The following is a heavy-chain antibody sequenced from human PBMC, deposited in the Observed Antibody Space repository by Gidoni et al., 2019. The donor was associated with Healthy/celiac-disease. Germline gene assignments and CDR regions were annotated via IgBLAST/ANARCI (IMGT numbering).Heavy chain of an antibody. CDR1: GYTFTGYY. CDR3: ARDLFVRFGKNWFDP. V-gene: IGHV1-2*02. Sequence: QVQLVQPGAEVKKPGVSVKVSCKASGYTFTGYYMHWVRQAPGQGLEWMGWINPNSGGTNYAQKFQGRVTMTRDTSISTAYMELSRLRSDDTAVYYCARDLFVRFGKNWFDPWGQGTLVTVSS. CDR2: INPNSGGT. J-gene: IGHJ5*02. D-gene: IGHD3-10*01.